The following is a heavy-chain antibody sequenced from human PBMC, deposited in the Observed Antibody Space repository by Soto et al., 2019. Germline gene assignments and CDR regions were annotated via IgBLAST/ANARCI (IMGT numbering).Heavy chain of an antibody. CDR3: ARETPGSIAYHYFEY. CDR2: IRASSGLT. D-gene: IGHD3-10*01. CDR1: GFTSSSHS. J-gene: IGHJ4*02. V-gene: IGHV3-48*01. Sequence: EVQLVESGGGLVQPGGSLRLSCAASGFTSSSHSMSWVRQAPGKGLEWLSHIRASSGLTYYADSVKDRFTISRDDAKNLLYLQMNYLRAEDTAVYYCARETPGSIAYHYFEYWGQGALVTVSA.